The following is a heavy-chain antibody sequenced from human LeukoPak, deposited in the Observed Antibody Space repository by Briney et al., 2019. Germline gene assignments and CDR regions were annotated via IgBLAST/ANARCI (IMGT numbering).Heavy chain of an antibody. J-gene: IGHJ4*02. D-gene: IGHD1-26*01. Sequence: PSETLSLTCTVSGGSISSGGYYWSWIRQHPGKGPEWIGYIYYSGSTYYNPSLKSRVTISVDTSKNQFSLKLSSVTAADTAVYYCARSSGSYGRSVVDWGQGTLVTVSS. V-gene: IGHV4-31*03. CDR3: ARSSGSYGRSVVD. CDR2: IYYSGST. CDR1: GGSISSGGYY.